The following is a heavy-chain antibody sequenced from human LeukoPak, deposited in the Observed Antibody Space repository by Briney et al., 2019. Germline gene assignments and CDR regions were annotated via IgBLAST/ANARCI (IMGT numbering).Heavy chain of an antibody. CDR1: GYTFTGYY. V-gene: IGHV1-2*02. D-gene: IGHD3-10*01. CDR3: ARGSGSPPIRRGY. CDR2: INPNSGGT. J-gene: IGHJ4*02. Sequence: GAAVKVSCKSSGYTFTGYYMHGVRQPPGQGREGMGWINPNSGGTNYAQKFQGRVTMTRDTSISTAYMELSRLRSDDTAVYYCARGSGSPPIRRGYWGQGTLVTVSS.